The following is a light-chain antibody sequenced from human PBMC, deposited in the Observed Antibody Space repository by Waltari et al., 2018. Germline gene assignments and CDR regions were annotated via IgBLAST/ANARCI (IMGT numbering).Light chain of an antibody. V-gene: IGKV1-5*03. CDR1: QSIERW. CDR3: QEYKTYRT. J-gene: IGKJ1*01. CDR2: KTS. Sequence: DIQMTQSPSTLSASVGERITITCRGSQSIERWLAWYQQKPGKAPKLLIYKTSSLESGVASRFSGSGYGTEFTLTISSLQPDDLATYYCQEYKTYRTFGQGTKVEIK.